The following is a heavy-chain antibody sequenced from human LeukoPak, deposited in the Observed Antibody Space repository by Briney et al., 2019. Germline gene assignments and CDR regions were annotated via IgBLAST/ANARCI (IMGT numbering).Heavy chain of an antibody. CDR2: ISRRSSTR. Sequence: GWALTLSCAASGWIFTRYIRNWVRQAPWKGGEGVSYISRRSSTRYYDDSVRGRLTIYRDNDKHSLYLQMHSLRAEDTAVYYCARGFHRYNYDSGAYSVYWGQGTLVTDSS. V-gene: IGHV3-48*01. J-gene: IGHJ4*02. D-gene: IGHD3-22*01. CDR1: GWIFTRYI. CDR3: ARGFHRYNYDSGAYSVY.